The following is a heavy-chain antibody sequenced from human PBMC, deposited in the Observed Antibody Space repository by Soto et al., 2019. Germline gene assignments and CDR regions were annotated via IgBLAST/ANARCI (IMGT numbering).Heavy chain of an antibody. V-gene: IGHV4-59*01. D-gene: IGHD6-13*01. CDR1: GGSISSYY. CDR3: ARGGAAAGHFDY. J-gene: IGHJ4*02. Sequence: SETLSLTCTVSGGSISSYYWSWIRQPPGKGLEWIGYIYYSGSTNYNPSLKSRVTISVDTSKNQFSLKLSSVTAAGTAVYYCARGGAAAGHFDYWGQGTLVTVSS. CDR2: IYYSGST.